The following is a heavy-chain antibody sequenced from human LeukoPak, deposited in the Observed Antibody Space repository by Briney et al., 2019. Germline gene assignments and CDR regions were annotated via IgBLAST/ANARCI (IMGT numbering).Heavy chain of an antibody. Sequence: GGSLRLSCAASGFTFSSYAMHWVRQAPGKGLEWVAVISYDGSNKYYADSVKGRFTISRDNSKNTLYLQMNSLRAEDTAVYYCARGDASNWAYYYYYYGMDVWGQGTTVTVSS. CDR3: ARGDASNWAYYYYYYGMDV. CDR1: GFTFSSYA. D-gene: IGHD7-27*01. V-gene: IGHV3-30-3*01. CDR2: ISYDGSNK. J-gene: IGHJ6*02.